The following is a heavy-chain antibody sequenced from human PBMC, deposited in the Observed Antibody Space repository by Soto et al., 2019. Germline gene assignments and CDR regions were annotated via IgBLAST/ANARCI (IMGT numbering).Heavy chain of an antibody. CDR2: ISGSGGTT. CDR3: ATTATGWFSAFEI. V-gene: IGHV3-23*01. J-gene: IGHJ3*02. Sequence: EVQLLESGGGLVQPGGSLRLSCAASGFTFSSYAMSWVRQAPGKGLEWVSAISGSGGTTYYADSVKGRFTFSRDNSQTTLYLPMTRLRAESTAVSSCATTATGWFSAFEIWGQWTMFTVSS. CDR1: GFTFSSYA. D-gene: IGHD6-19*01.